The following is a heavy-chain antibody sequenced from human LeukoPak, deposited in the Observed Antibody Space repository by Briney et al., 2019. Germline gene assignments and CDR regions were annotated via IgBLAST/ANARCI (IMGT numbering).Heavy chain of an antibody. J-gene: IGHJ4*02. CDR3: AKDRTGDFWSGYPDY. Sequence: PGGSLRLSCAASGFTFDDYAMHWVRQAPGKGLEWVSGISWNSGSIGYADSVKGRFTISRDNAKNSLYLQMNSLRAEDTALYYCAKDRTGDFWSGYPDYWGQGTLVTVSS. D-gene: IGHD3-3*01. CDR1: GFTFDDYA. V-gene: IGHV3-9*01. CDR2: ISWNSGSI.